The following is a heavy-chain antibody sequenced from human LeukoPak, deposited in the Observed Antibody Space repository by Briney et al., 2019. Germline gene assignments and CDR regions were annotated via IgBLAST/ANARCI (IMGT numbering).Heavy chain of an antibody. D-gene: IGHD6-13*01. CDR2: IYYSGST. CDR1: GGSISSSSYY. Sequence: SETLSLTCTVSGGSISSSSYYWGWIRQPPGKGLEWIGSIYYSGSTYYNPSLKSRVTISVDTSKNQFSLKLSSVTAADTAVYYCARHAIAAAGTFYVDRDYYYYYGMDVWGQGTTVTVSS. J-gene: IGHJ6*02. CDR3: ARHAIAAAGTFYVDRDYYYYYGMDV. V-gene: IGHV4-39*01.